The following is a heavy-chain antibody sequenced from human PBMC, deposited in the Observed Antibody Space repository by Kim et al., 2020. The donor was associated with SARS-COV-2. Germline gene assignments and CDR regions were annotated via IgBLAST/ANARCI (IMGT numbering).Heavy chain of an antibody. Sequence: YADSVQGRFTIARANAKSSLYLHMNSLRAEDTAVYYCARAYSSGWAYFDYWGQGTLVTVSS. J-gene: IGHJ4*02. D-gene: IGHD6-19*01. CDR3: ARAYSSGWAYFDY. V-gene: IGHV3-21*01.